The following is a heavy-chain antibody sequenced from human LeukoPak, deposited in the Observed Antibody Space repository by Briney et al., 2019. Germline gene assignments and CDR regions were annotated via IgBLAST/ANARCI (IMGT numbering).Heavy chain of an antibody. V-gene: IGHV4-59*11. D-gene: IGHD6-13*01. Sequence: NPSETLSLTCTVSGGPIDRHYWSWIRQPPGKGLEWIGYVFYPGSTNYNPSLKSRVTMSLDTSRDQFSLRLTSVTAADTANYYCASRPAGSTWYGVFDYWSQGTLVTVSS. CDR2: VFYPGST. CDR3: ASRPAGSTWYGVFDY. J-gene: IGHJ4*02. CDR1: GGPIDRHY.